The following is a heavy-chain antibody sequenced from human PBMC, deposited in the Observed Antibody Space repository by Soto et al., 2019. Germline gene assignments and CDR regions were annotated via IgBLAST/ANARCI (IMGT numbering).Heavy chain of an antibody. CDR2: IIPILGLA. J-gene: IGHJ4*02. CDR1: GGTFSSYT. Sequence: QVQLVQSGAEVKKPGSSVKVSCKASGGTFSSYTIIWVRQAPGQGLEWMGRIIPILGLANYAQKFQGRVTITADKYTSTAFMELSRLSSDDTAVYYCAREGPYDSFWGNNDFDYGGQGTRVTVSS. CDR3: AREGPYDSFWGNNDFDY. D-gene: IGHD3-16*01. V-gene: IGHV1-69*08.